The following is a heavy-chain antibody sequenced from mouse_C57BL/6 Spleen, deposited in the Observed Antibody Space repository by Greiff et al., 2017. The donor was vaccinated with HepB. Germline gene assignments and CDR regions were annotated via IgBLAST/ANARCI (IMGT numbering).Heavy chain of an antibody. CDR1: GYTFTDYN. V-gene: IGHV1-18*01. J-gene: IGHJ3*01. CDR2: INPNNGGT. Sequence: DVKLQESGPELVKPGASVKIPCKASGYTFTDYNMDWVKQSHGKSLEWIGDINPNNGGTIYNQKFKGKATLTVDKSSSTAYMELRSLTSEDTAVYYCARGLLRLAYWGQGTLVTVSA. CDR3: ARGLLRLAY. D-gene: IGHD1-2*01.